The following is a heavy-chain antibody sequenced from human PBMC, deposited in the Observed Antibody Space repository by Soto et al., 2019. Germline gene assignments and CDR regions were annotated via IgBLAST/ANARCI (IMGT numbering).Heavy chain of an antibody. Sequence: RSETLSLTCIVSGAALNSGNYYWIWIHQVPGKGLEWIGHIYVTGAVDYNPSLRDRITISQDTSERQFSLNLRLVTAADTAVYYCARLRIATNNYKWFDPWGQGTLVTVSS. CDR1: GAALNSGNYY. D-gene: IGHD2-21*01. V-gene: IGHV4-31*03. J-gene: IGHJ5*02. CDR3: ARLRIATNNYKWFDP. CDR2: IYVTGAV.